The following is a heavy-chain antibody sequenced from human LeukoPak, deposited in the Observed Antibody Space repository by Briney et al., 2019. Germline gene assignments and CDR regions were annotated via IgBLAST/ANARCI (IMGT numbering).Heavy chain of an antibody. Sequence: PGGSLRLSCAASGFTFSDYYMSWIRQAPGKGLEWVSYISSSGSTIYYADSVKGRFTISRDNAKNSLYLQMNSLRAEDTAVYYCARTYDSSGYYFAYYYYGMDVWGQGTTVTVSS. J-gene: IGHJ6*02. CDR2: ISSSGSTI. D-gene: IGHD3-22*01. V-gene: IGHV3-11*04. CDR3: ARTYDSSGYYFAYYYYGMDV. CDR1: GFTFSDYY.